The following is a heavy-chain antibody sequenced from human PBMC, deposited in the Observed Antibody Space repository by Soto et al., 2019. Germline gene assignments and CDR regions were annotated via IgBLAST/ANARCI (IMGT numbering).Heavy chain of an antibody. J-gene: IGHJ5*01. D-gene: IGHD3-16*01. Sequence: PWGSLRLSCAASGFTFSNYWMSWVRQAPGKGPEWVANIKQDGSEKNYVDSVEGRFTISRDNAKNSLYLQMNSLRAEDTAVYYCATYAHHTFDSWGQGTLVTVSS. CDR1: GFTFSNYW. CDR3: ATYAHHTFDS. V-gene: IGHV3-7*01. CDR2: IKQDGSEK.